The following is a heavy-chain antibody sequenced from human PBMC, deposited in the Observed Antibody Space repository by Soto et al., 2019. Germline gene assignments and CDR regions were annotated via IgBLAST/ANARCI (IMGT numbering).Heavy chain of an antibody. CDR2: ISGSGSTT. CDR3: AKTAAPRGAYYFDY. D-gene: IGHD2-2*01. Sequence: EVQLLDSGGGLVQPGGSLRLSCAASGFTFSNYAMSWVRQAPGKGLEWVSSISGSGSTTYYTDSVKGRFTISRDNSKSPLSPQMDSLRAEDTAIYYCAKTAAPRGAYYFDYWGQGTLLTVSS. V-gene: IGHV3-23*01. CDR1: GFTFSNYA. J-gene: IGHJ4*02.